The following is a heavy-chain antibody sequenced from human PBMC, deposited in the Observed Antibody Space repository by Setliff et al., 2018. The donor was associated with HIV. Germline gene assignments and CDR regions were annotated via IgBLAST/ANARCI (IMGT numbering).Heavy chain of an antibody. J-gene: IGHJ4*02. D-gene: IGHD1-20*01. CDR1: GGSISSYY. Sequence: KPSETLSLTCTVSGGSISSYYWSWIRQPAGKGLGWIGRIYTSGSTNYNPSLKSRVTMSVDTSKNQFSLKLSSVTAADTAVYYCARQARGIMVDYWGQGTLVTVSS. CDR2: IYTSGST. V-gene: IGHV4-4*07. CDR3: ARQARGIMVDY.